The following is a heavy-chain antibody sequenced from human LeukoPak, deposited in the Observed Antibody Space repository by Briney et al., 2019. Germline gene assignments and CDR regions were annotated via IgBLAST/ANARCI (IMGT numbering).Heavy chain of an antibody. D-gene: IGHD2-15*01. J-gene: IGHJ4*02. CDR2: ISSSSSYI. V-gene: IGHV3-21*01. Sequence: GRSLRLSCAASGFTFSSYSMNWVRQAPGKGLEWVSSISSSSSYIYYADSVKGRLTISRDNAKNSLYLQMNSLRAEDTAVYYCARVVVVAATPVLWGQGTLVTVSS. CDR3: ARVVVVAATPVL. CDR1: GFTFSSYS.